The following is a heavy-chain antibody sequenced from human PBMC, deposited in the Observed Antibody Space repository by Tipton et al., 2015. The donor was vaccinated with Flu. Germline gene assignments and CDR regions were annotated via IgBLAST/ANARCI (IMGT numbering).Heavy chain of an antibody. Sequence: TLSLTCTVSGGSITGYYWSWIRQPAGKGLEWIGRIYARVSTHYNPSLKSRVTMSADTSKNQFSLKLTSVTAADTAVYYCARGGGSFQFDFWGQGTLVTVSS. CDR1: GGSITGYY. J-gene: IGHJ4*02. CDR2: IYARVST. D-gene: IGHD1-26*01. CDR3: ARGGGSFQFDF. V-gene: IGHV4-4*07.